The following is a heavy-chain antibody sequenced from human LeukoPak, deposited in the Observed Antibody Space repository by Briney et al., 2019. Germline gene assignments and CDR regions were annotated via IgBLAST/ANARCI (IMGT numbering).Heavy chain of an antibody. CDR1: GFTFSSYG. Sequence: PAGSLRLSCAASGFTFSSYGMHWVRQAPGKGLEWVAVISYDGSNKYYADSVKGRFTISRDNSKNTLYLQMNSLRAEDTAVYYCAKGRYYDVLTGYYYFDYWGQGTLVTVSS. J-gene: IGHJ4*02. CDR2: ISYDGSNK. D-gene: IGHD3-9*01. CDR3: AKGRYYDVLTGYYYFDY. V-gene: IGHV3-30*18.